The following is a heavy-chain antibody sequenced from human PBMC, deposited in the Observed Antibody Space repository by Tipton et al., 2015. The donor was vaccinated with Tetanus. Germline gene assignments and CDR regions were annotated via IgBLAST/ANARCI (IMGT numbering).Heavy chain of an antibody. Sequence: TLSLTCTVSGGSLSNNYWSWIRQPPGKGLEWIAYIFHSGLTNYSPSLKSRVAISMDTSKNQISLKLSSVTAADTAVYYCARRSYCSSSRCFDAFDLWGQGTMVTVSS. CDR2: IFHSGLT. CDR3: ARRSYCSSSRCFDAFDL. CDR1: GGSLSNNY. V-gene: IGHV4-59*01. J-gene: IGHJ3*01. D-gene: IGHD2-2*01.